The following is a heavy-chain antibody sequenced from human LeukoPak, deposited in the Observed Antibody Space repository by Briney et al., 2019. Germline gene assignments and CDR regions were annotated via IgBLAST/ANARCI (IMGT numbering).Heavy chain of an antibody. J-gene: IGHJ6*03. CDR3: ARDSGDQLLYRDYYYMDV. CDR1: GGSISSYY. CDR2: IYTSGST. Sequence: SETLSLTCTVSGGSISSYYWSWIRQPAGKGLEWIGRIYTSGSTNYNPSLKSRVTMSVDTSKNQFSLKLSSVTAADTAVYYCARDSGDQLLYRDYYYMDVWGKGTTVTVSS. D-gene: IGHD2-2*02. V-gene: IGHV4-4*07.